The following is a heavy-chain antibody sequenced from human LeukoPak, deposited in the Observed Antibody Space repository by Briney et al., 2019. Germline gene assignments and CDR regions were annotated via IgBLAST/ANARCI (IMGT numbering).Heavy chain of an antibody. D-gene: IGHD2-15*01. Sequence: SETLSLTCTVSGGSTSTYFWGWIRQPPGKGLEWIGHIYHTGSTNYNPSLKSRVTISVDTSKNQFSLKLSSVTAADTAVYYCARDSVGDYCSGGSCYSAYFDYWGQGTLVTVSS. CDR1: GGSTSTYF. CDR2: IYHTGST. CDR3: ARDSVGDYCSGGSCYSAYFDY. J-gene: IGHJ4*02. V-gene: IGHV4-59*12.